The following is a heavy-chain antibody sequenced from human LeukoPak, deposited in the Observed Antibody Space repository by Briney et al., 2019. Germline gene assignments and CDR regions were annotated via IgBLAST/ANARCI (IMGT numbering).Heavy chain of an antibody. CDR3: ARVGKYSNYAFDY. D-gene: IGHD4-4*01. J-gene: IGHJ4*02. CDR1: GGSISSYY. Sequence: PSETLSLTCTVSGGSISSYYWSWIRQPPGKGLEWIGYIYYSGSTNYNPSLKSRVTISVDTSKNQFSLKLSSVTPADTAVYYCARVGKYSNYAFDYWGQGTLVTVSS. V-gene: IGHV4-59*01. CDR2: IYYSGST.